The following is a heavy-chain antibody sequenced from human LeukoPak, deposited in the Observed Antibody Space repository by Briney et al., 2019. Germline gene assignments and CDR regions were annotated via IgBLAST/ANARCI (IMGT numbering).Heavy chain of an antibody. CDR1: GFSLSTSGVG. CDR2: IYWDDDK. V-gene: IGHV2-5*02. CDR3: AHRRDYDILTGYPYNWFDP. D-gene: IGHD3-9*01. J-gene: IGHJ5*02. Sequence: SGPTLVNPTRTLTLTCTFSGFSLSTSGVGVGWIRQPPGKALEWLALIYWDDDKRYSPSLKSRLTITKDTSKNQVVLTMTNMDPVDTATYYCAHRRDYDILTGYPYNWFDPWGQGTLVTVSS.